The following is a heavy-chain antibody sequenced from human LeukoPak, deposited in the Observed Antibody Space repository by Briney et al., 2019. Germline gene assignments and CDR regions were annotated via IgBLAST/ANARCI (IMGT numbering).Heavy chain of an antibody. Sequence: ASVKVSCKASGGTFSSYAISWVRQAPGQGLEWMGRIIPIFGTANYAQKFQGRVTMTRDTSISTAYMELSSLRSEDTAVYYCARGSRRYYDSPDFDYWGQGTLVTVSS. CDR1: GGTFSSYA. D-gene: IGHD3-16*01. J-gene: IGHJ4*02. V-gene: IGHV1-69*05. CDR2: IIPIFGTA. CDR3: ARGSRRYYDSPDFDY.